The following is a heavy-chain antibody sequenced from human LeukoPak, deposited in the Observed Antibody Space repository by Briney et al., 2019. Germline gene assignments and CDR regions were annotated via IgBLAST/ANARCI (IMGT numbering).Heavy chain of an antibody. CDR1: GYTLTSYA. CDR3: ARDGSGNRGDYFDY. V-gene: IGHV7-4-1*02. J-gene: IGHJ4*02. CDR2: INTNTGNP. D-gene: IGHD3-10*01. Sequence: ASVKVSCKASGYTLTSYAMNWVRQAPGQGLEWMGWINTNTGNPTYAQGFTGRFVFSLDTSVSTAYLQISSLKAEDTAVYYCARDGSGNRGDYFDYWGQGTLVTVSS.